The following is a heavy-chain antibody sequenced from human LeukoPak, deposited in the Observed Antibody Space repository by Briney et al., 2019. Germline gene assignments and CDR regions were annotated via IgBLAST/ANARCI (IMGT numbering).Heavy chain of an antibody. D-gene: IGHD4-23*01. V-gene: IGHV4-39*01. CDR3: ASHSLRLRWPTDLGY. Sequence: SETLSLTCTVSGGSISTNGDYWGWIRQPPGKGLEWIGSISYIGSTHYNPSLKGRVIISVDTSRNQFSLKLSSVTAADTAVYYCASHSLRLRWPTDLGYWGQGTLVTVSS. CDR2: ISYIGST. J-gene: IGHJ4*02. CDR1: GGSISTNGDY.